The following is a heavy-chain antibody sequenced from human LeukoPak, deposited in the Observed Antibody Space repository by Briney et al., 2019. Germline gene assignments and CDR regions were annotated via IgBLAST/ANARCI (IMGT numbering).Heavy chain of an antibody. V-gene: IGHV3-23*01. Sequence: PGGSLRLSCAASGLTFSSYAMSWVRQAPGKGLEWVSAISGSGGSTYYADSVKGRFTISRDNSKNTVYLQMNSLRVEDTALYYCANSLLELEGWFDTWGQGTLVTVSS. D-gene: IGHD3-3*01. CDR2: ISGSGGST. J-gene: IGHJ5*02. CDR1: GLTFSSYA. CDR3: ANSLLELEGWFDT.